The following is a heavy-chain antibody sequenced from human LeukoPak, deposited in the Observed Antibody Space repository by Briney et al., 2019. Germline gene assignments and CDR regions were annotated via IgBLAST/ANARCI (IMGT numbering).Heavy chain of an antibody. CDR3: ARQEGITIDFDY. CDR2: IYPADSAA. D-gene: IGHD3-10*01. Sequence: GESLKISCKASGYSFTTYWIGWVRQMPGKGLEWMGIIYPADSAAKYSPSFQGQVTISADKSISTAYLQWSSLKASDTAMYYCARQEGITIDFDYWGQGTLVTVSS. CDR1: GYSFTTYW. V-gene: IGHV5-51*01. J-gene: IGHJ4*02.